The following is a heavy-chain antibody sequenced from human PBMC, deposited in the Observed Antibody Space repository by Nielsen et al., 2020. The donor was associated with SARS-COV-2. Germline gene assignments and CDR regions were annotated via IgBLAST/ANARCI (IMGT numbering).Heavy chain of an antibody. CDR3: TRESLRSGMSRCSFDS. CDR2: VSTEGGTT. J-gene: IGHJ4*02. Sequence: GESLKISCAASGFTFNSVGMHWVRQAPGKGLEWVAVVSTEGGTTYYADSVKGRFTIARDNSQNTLYLHMTSLRADDTAVYFCTRESLRSGMSRCSFDSWGQGTLLTVSS. V-gene: IGHV3-30*19. CDR1: GFTFNSVG. D-gene: IGHD3-16*01.